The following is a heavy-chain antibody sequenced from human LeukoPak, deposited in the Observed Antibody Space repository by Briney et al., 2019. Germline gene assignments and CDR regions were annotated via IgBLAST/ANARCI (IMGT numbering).Heavy chain of an antibody. CDR2: IYYSGST. J-gene: IGHJ5*02. V-gene: IGHV4-59*01. D-gene: IGHD3-10*01. CDR1: GGSISSYY. CDR3: ARVPSLLWFREAWFDP. Sequence: SETLSLTCTVSGGSISSYYWSWIRQPPGKGLEWIGYIYYSGSTNYNPSLKSRVTISVDTSKNQFSLKLSSVTAADTAVYYCARVPSLLWFREAWFDPWGQGTLVTVSS.